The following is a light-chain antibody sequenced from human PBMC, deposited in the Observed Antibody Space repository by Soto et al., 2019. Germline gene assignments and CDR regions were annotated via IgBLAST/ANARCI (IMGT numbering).Light chain of an antibody. CDR2: EAS. Sequence: EILLTQSPGTLSLSPGERATLSCRTSQSVGSIYLAWYQQKPGQAPRLLIYEASRRATGIPDRFSGSGSGTDFTLTISRLEPEDFAVYYCQQFGTSPRYTFGQGTKLEI. J-gene: IGKJ2*01. CDR3: QQFGTSPRYT. CDR1: QSVGSIY. V-gene: IGKV3-20*01.